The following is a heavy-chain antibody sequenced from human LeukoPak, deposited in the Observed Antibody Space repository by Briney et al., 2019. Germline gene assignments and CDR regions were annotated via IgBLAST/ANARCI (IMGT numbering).Heavy chain of an antibody. V-gene: IGHV3-21*01. CDR1: GFTFSTYT. J-gene: IGHJ4*02. Sequence: GGSLRLSCVASGFTFSTYTMNWVRQAPGKGPEWVSSISSSSFFISYADSVKGRFTISRDNAKNSLYLQMNSLRAEDTAVYYCARDRGGAYDFWSGYYTGYFDYWGQGTLVPVSS. CDR3: ARDRGGAYDFWSGYYTGYFDY. CDR2: ISSSSFFI. D-gene: IGHD3-3*01.